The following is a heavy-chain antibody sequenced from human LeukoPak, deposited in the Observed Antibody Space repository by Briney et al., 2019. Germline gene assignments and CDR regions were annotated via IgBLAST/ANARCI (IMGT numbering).Heavy chain of an antibody. J-gene: IGHJ4*02. CDR2: INPNSGGT. CDR3: ARRHGYGNYFFDY. CDR1: GYTFTDYY. V-gene: IGHV1-2*02. Sequence: ASVKVSCKASGYTFTDYYIHWVRQAPGQGLEWMGWINPNSGGTNYAQEFQGRVTMTRDTSISTAYMELSRLRSDDTALYYCARRHGYGNYFFDYWGQGTPVTVSS. D-gene: IGHD4-23*01.